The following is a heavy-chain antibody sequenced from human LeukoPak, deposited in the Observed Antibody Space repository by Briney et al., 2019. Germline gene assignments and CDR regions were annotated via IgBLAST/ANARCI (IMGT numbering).Heavy chain of an antibody. V-gene: IGHV3-7*03. CDR1: GFSFSSYW. CDR2: IKPDGSEK. J-gene: IGHJ6*02. CDR3: ARGHYGMDV. Sequence: PGGSLRLSCAASGFSFSSYWITWIRQAPGKGLEWVANIKPDGSEKYYVDSVKGRFTISRDNAKNSVYLQMNSLRDEDTALYYCARGHYGMDVWGQGTTVSVSS.